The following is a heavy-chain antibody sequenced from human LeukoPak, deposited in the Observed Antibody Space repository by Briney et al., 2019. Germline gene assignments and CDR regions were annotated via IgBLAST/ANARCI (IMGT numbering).Heavy chain of an antibody. CDR1: GGSISSGGYY. CDR3: QVVVINGGHFDY. V-gene: IGHV4-30-2*01. J-gene: IGHJ4*02. CDR2: IYHSGST. Sequence: SETLPLTCTVSGGSISSGGYYWSWIRQPPGKGLEWIGYIYHSGSTYYNPSLKSRVTISVDRSKNQFSLKLSSVTAADTAVYYCQVVVINGGHFDYWGQGTLVTVSS. D-gene: IGHD3-22*01.